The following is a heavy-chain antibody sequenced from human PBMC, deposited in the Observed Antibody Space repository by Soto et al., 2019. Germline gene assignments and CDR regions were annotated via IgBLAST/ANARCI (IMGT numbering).Heavy chain of an antibody. Sequence: GGSLRFSCAASGFIVNSNYMSWVRQVPGKRLEWVSVIYSGGYTHYADSVKGRFTISRHNIKNTLYLQMNSLRAEDTAVYYCARVYGDYGGFFEYWGQGTQVTVSS. D-gene: IGHD4-17*01. CDR2: IYSGGYT. CDR3: ARVYGDYGGFFEY. V-gene: IGHV3-53*04. CDR1: GFIVNSNY. J-gene: IGHJ4*02.